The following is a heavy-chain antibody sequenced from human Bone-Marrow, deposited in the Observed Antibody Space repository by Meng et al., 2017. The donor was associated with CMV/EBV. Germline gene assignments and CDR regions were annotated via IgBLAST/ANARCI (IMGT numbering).Heavy chain of an antibody. CDR1: GFTFSSYW. J-gene: IGHJ6*01. Sequence: GGSLRLSCAASGFTFSSYWMHWVRQAAGKGLVWVSRINSDGSSTSYADSVKGRFTISRDNAKNTLYLQMNSLRAEDTAVYYCARSEHCSSTSCYPHYYGMDVWGQGTTVTVSS. CDR2: INSDGSST. D-gene: IGHD2-2*01. V-gene: IGHV3-74*01. CDR3: ARSEHCSSTSCYPHYYGMDV.